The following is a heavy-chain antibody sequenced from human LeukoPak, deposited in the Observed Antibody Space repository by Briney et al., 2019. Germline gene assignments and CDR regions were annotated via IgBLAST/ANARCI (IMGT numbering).Heavy chain of an antibody. J-gene: IGHJ4*02. CDR2: IIPIFGTA. CDR3: ARRYCSSTSCYTYYFDY. CDR1: GYTFTGYY. D-gene: IGHD2-2*01. Sequence: SVTVSCKASGYTFTGYYMHWVRQAPGQGLEWMGGIIPIFGTANYAQKFQGRVTITADESTSTAYMELSSLRSEDTAVYYCARRYCSSTSCYTYYFDYWGQGTLVTVSS. V-gene: IGHV1-69*13.